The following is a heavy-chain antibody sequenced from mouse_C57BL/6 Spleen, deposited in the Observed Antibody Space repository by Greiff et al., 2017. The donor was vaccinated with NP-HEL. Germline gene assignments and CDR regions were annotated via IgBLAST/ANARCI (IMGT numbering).Heavy chain of an antibody. CDR2: IGPNSGGT. CDR1: GYTFTSYW. V-gene: IGHV1-72*01. D-gene: IGHD1-1*01. CDR3: ARDYYGSSCYFDY. Sequence: QVQLKQPGAELVKPGASVKLSCKASGYTFTSYWMHWVKQRPGRGLEWIGRIGPNSGGTKYNEKFKSKATLTVDKPSSTAYMQLSSLTSEDSAVYYCARDYYGSSCYFDYWGQGTTLTVSS. J-gene: IGHJ2*01.